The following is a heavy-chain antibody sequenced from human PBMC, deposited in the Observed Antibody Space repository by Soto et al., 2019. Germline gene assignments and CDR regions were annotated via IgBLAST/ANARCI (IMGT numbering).Heavy chain of an antibody. D-gene: IGHD3-22*01. CDR3: ARGSGVLVITDYPDY. CDR1: GFTFSSYW. J-gene: IGHJ4*02. V-gene: IGHV3-74*01. CDR2: INSDGSST. Sequence: EVQLVESGGGLVQPGGSLRLSCAASGFTFSSYWMHWVRQAPGKGLVWVSRINSDGSSTSYADSVKGRFTISRDNAKNTLYLQMNSLRAEDTAVYYCARGSGVLVITDYPDYWGQGTLVTVSS.